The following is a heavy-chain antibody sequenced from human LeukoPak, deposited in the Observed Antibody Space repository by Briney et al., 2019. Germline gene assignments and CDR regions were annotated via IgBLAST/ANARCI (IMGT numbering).Heavy chain of an antibody. J-gene: IGHJ4*02. Sequence: ASVKVSCKASAYTLSGYYMHWVRQAPGQGLEWMGWINPKSGVTNYAQKFQGRVTMTWDTSINTTFMELSRLRSDDTAVYYCARRIAVAGSQVYYFDYWGQGTLVTVSS. D-gene: IGHD6-19*01. V-gene: IGHV1-2*02. CDR2: INPKSGVT. CDR3: ARRIAVAGSQVYYFDY. CDR1: AYTLSGYY.